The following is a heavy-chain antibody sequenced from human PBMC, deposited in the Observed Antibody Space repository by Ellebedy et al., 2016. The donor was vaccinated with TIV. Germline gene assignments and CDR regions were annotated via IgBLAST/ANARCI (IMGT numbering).Heavy chain of an antibody. CDR3: TTEDFGSGRGGWGDY. CDR2: IKSKTFDGAT. CDR1: GFTFSNVW. J-gene: IGHJ4*02. Sequence: GESLKISCAASGFTFSNVWMNWVRRAPGKGLEWVGRIKSKTFDGATEYAAPVKGRFPISRDDSKNTLYLQMDSLKTEDTAVYYCTTEDFGSGRGGWGDYWGQGTLVTVSS. D-gene: IGHD3-10*01. V-gene: IGHV3-15*07.